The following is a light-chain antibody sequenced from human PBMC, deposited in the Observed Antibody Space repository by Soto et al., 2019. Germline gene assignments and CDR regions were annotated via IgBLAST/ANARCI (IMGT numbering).Light chain of an antibody. CDR3: QQYENNPHT. CDR2: KAT. Sequence: IQMTKSPSTLSGPVGDRVTITCRASQTISSWLAWYQQKPGKAPKLPIYKATSLEGGVPSRFSGSGSGTEFNFTISSLQLEDFETYYCQQYENNPHTFGQGTRVEIK. V-gene: IGKV1-5*03. CDR1: QTISSW. J-gene: IGKJ5*01.